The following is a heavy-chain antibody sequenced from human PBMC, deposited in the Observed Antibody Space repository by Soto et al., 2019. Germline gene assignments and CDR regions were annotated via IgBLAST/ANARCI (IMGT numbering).Heavy chain of an antibody. CDR3: ARDWDRGGGTYHWYFDL. D-gene: IGHD1-26*01. CDR2: ISYDGSSR. CDR1: GFTIRTYA. V-gene: IGHV3-30-3*01. Sequence: PGGSLRLCCVASGFTIRTYAMHWVRQAPGKGLEWVALISYDGSSRYYTESVNGRFTISRDNSKNTVFLRMSSLRAEDTAVYYCARDWDRGGGTYHWYFDLWGRGTLVTVSS. J-gene: IGHJ2*01.